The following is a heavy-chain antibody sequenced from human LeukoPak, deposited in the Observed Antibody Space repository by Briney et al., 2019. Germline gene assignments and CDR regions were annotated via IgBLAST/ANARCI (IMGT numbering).Heavy chain of an antibody. D-gene: IGHD4-11*01. CDR2: INAGNGNT. V-gene: IGHV1-3*01. J-gene: IGHJ5*02. CDR1: GYTFTSYA. CDR3: ARGPYSNYWFDP. Sequence: ASVKVSCKASGYTFTSYAMHWVRLAPGQRLEWMGWINAGNGNTKYSQKFQDRVTITRDTSASTAYMELSSLRSEDTAVYFCARGPYSNYWFDPWGQGTLVTVSS.